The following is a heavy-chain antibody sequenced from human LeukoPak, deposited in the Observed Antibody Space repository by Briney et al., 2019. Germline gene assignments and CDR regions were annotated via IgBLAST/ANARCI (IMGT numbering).Heavy chain of an antibody. J-gene: IGHJ4*02. V-gene: IGHV3-48*03. Sequence: GGSLRLSCAASGFTFSSYAMSWVRQAPGKGLEWVSYISSSGSTIYYADSVKGRFTISRDNAKNSLYLQMNSLRAEDTAVYYCARVPDQREYYYDSSGYSVTPSPWGQGTLVTVSS. CDR2: ISSSGSTI. CDR3: ARVPDQREYYYDSSGYSVTPSP. D-gene: IGHD3-22*01. CDR1: GFTFSSYA.